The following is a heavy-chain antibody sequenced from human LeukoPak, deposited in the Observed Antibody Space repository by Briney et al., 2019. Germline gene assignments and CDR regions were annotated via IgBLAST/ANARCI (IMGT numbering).Heavy chain of an antibody. CDR3: ARGTMVRGDIYT. J-gene: IGHJ5*02. V-gene: IGHV1-8*01. D-gene: IGHD3-10*01. CDR1: GYTFTNYD. CDR2: MNPNSGNT. Sequence: ASVKVSCKASGYTFTNYDINWVRQATGQGLEWMGWMNPNSGNTGYAQQFQGRVSMTRDTSIGTAYMELSSLRSEDTAVYYCARGTMVRGDIYTWGQGTLVTVSS.